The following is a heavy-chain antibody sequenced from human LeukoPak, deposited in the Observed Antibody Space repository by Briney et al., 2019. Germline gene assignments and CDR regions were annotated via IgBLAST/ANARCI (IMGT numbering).Heavy chain of an antibody. Sequence: PGGSLRLSCAASGFTFSSYAMHWVRQAPGKGLEWVAVISYDGSNKYYADSVKGRFTISRDNSKNTLYLQMNSLRAEDTAVYYCAKGGRGSGSYTWFDPWGQGTLVTVSS. CDR3: AKGGRGSGSYTWFDP. CDR2: ISYDGSNK. V-gene: IGHV3-30*04. D-gene: IGHD3-10*01. J-gene: IGHJ5*02. CDR1: GFTFSSYA.